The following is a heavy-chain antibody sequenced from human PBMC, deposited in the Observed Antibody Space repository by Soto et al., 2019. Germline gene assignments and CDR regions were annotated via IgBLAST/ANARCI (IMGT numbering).Heavy chain of an antibody. V-gene: IGHV1-8*01. CDR1: GYTFTSYD. CDR3: ARGTEPNDQGPGSWGV. D-gene: IGHD2-15*01. CDR2: MNPNSGNT. J-gene: IGHJ6*04. Sequence: QVPLVQSGAEVKKPGASVKVSCKASGYTFTSYDINWVRQATGQGLEWMGWMNPNSGNTGYAQKFQGRVTMTRNTSISTAYMELGSLRSEDTAVYYCARGTEPNDQGPGSWGVWGKGTTVTVSS.